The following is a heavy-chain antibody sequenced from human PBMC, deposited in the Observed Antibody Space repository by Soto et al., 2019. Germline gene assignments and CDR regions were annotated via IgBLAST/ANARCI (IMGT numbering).Heavy chain of an antibody. D-gene: IGHD2-8*01. CDR1: AGSISTINYY. CDR3: ARSAQWDGFDP. CDR2: ISYSGST. Sequence: QVQLQESGPGLVRPSQTLSLTCTVSAGSISTINYYWSWIRQHPEKGLEWIGYISYSGSTFYHSSLKSRVTISLDTYKKQFSLTLTSVTAADTAVYYCARSAQWDGFDPWGQGTMVTVSS. J-gene: IGHJ3*01. V-gene: IGHV4-31*03.